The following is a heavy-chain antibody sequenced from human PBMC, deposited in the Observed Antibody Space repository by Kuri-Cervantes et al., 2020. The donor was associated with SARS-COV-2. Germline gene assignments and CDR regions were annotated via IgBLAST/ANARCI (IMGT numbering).Heavy chain of an antibody. V-gene: IGHV3-11*01. Sequence: GESLKISCTASGFIFSDYYMTWIRQAPGKGLEWVSNIGPSGTTKYYADSVKGRFTISRDNAKNSLYLQMNSLKTEDTAVYYCTTTYYYDSSGYPAFDYWGQGTLVTVSS. CDR3: TTTYYYDSSGYPAFDY. CDR2: IGPSGTTK. J-gene: IGHJ4*02. CDR1: GFIFSDYY. D-gene: IGHD3-22*01.